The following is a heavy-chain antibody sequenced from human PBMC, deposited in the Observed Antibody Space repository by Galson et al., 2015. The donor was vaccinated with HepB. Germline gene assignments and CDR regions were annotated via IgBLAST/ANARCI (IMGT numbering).Heavy chain of an antibody. CDR3: ARDGYYGSGSYYNLPYYYYYYMDV. Sequence: SLRLSCAASGFTFSSYSMNWVRQAPGKGLEWVSSISSSSSYIYYADSVKGRFTISRDNAKNSLYLQMNSLRAEDTAVYYCARDGYYGSGSYYNLPYYYYYYMDVWGKGTTVTVSS. D-gene: IGHD3-10*01. J-gene: IGHJ6*03. V-gene: IGHV3-21*01. CDR2: ISSSSSYI. CDR1: GFTFSSYS.